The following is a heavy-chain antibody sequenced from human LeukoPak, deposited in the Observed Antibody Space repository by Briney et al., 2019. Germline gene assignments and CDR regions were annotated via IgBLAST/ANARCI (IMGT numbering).Heavy chain of an antibody. CDR3: ARIQDIVYGLDY. Sequence: GASVKVSCKASGYTFTDYYIHWVRQAPGQGLEWMGWINPSSGGTNYAQKFQGRVTMTRDTSISTAYMDLSRLRYDDTAVYYCARIQDIVYGLDYWGQGTLVTVSS. CDR1: GYTFTDYY. D-gene: IGHD5-12*01. V-gene: IGHV1-2*02. J-gene: IGHJ4*02. CDR2: INPSSGGT.